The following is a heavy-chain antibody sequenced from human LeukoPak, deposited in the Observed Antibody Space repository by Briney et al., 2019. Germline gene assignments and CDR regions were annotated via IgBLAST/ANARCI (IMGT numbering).Heavy chain of an antibody. CDR3: TRVRYDSSGYYYVWDPDAFDI. V-gene: IGHV3-74*01. Sequence: GGSLRLSCAASGFTFSSYWMHWVRQAPGKGLVWVSRINSDGSSASYADSVKGRFTISRDNAKNSLYLQMNSLKTEDTAVYYCTRVRYDSSGYYYVWDPDAFDIWGQGTMVTVSS. CDR2: INSDGSSA. D-gene: IGHD3-22*01. CDR1: GFTFSSYW. J-gene: IGHJ3*02.